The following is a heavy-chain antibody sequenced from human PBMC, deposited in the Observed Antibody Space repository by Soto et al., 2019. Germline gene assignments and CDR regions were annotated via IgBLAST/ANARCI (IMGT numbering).Heavy chain of an antibody. CDR2: IFSGGNT. Sequence: EVQLVETGGGLIQPGGSLRLSCSASGLSVSNNYMTWVRQAPGKGLEWVSVIFSGGNTYYADSVKGRFTISRDNSKNTLYLQMDSLRAEDTAVYYCTMLLPKYVSGCYYTDYWGQGTLVTVSS. D-gene: IGHD2-15*01. CDR1: GLSVSNNY. CDR3: TMLLPKYVSGCYYTDY. V-gene: IGHV3-53*02. J-gene: IGHJ4*02.